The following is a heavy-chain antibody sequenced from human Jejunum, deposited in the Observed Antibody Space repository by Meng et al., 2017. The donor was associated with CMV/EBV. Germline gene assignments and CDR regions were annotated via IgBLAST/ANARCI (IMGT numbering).Heavy chain of an antibody. Sequence: QYSSPVLFKPSETLPLTCAVSGGSISTYYWSWTRQPPGKGLEWIGNNYYSGSTNYNPSLASRVTISVDSSKNQFSLKLSSVTAADTAVYYCARHQNGGTYPLDYWGQGTLVTVSS. CDR3: ARHQNGGTYPLDY. CDR1: GGSISTYY. V-gene: IGHV4-59*08. CDR2: NYYSGST. J-gene: IGHJ4*02. D-gene: IGHD3-16*02.